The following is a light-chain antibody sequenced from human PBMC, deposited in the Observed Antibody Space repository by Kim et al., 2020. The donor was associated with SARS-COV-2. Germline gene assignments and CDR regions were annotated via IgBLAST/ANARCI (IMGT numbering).Light chain of an antibody. CDR1: QSVSNS. J-gene: IGKJ2*01. V-gene: IGKV3-20*01. Sequence: EIVLTQSPGTLSLSPGERATLSCRASQSVSNSLAWYQQKPGQAPRLLMYDASSRATGIPDRFSGSVSGTDFTLTISRLEPEDFALYYCHQYGSSADTFGQGTKLEIK. CDR2: DAS. CDR3: HQYGSSADT.